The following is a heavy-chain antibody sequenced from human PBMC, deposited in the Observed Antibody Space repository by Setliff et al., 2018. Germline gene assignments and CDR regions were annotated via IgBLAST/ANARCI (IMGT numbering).Heavy chain of an antibody. D-gene: IGHD2-15*01. V-gene: IGHV3-23*01. Sequence: PGGSLRLSCAASGVTFSNYWMSWVRQAPGKGLEWVSGIAGSGASTYYADSVKGRFAISRDNSKNTLYLQMNRLRAEDTAVYHCARCSGGCYWGQGTLVTVSS. CDR2: IAGSGAST. J-gene: IGHJ4*02. CDR1: GVTFSNYW. CDR3: ARCSGGCY.